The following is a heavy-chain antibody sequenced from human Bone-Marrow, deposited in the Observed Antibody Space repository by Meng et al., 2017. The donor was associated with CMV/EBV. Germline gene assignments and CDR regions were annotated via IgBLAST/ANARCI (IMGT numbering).Heavy chain of an antibody. CDR1: GYSFTSYW. V-gene: IGHV5-51*01. CDR2: IYPGDSDT. D-gene: IGHD2-2*02. Sequence: GESLKISCKGSGYSFTSYWIGWVRQMPGKGLEWMGIIYPGDSDTRYSPSFQGQVTISADKSISTAYLQWSSLKASDTAMYYCARQPSHCSSTSCYTRFYYYGMDVWGQGTTVTVSS. J-gene: IGHJ6*02. CDR3: ARQPSHCSSTSCYTRFYYYGMDV.